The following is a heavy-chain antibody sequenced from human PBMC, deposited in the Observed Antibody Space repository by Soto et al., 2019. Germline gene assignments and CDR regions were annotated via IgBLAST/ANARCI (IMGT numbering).Heavy chain of an antibody. D-gene: IGHD3-22*01. CDR3: ASPNTYYYDPRGYDFDY. V-gene: IGHV1-69*13. J-gene: IGHJ4*02. CDR2: IIPIFGTS. Sequence: SVNVSCKASRGTFSSHGIRWVRQAPGQGLEWMGGIIPIFGTSNYAQKFQGRVTITADESTSTAYMELSSLRSEDTAVYYCASPNTYYYDPRGYDFDYWGQGNMVNVSS. CDR1: RGTFSSHG.